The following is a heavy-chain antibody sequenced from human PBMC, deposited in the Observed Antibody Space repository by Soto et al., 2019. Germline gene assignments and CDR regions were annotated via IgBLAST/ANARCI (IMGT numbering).Heavy chain of an antibody. V-gene: IGHV4-30-2*01. D-gene: IGHD6-19*01. CDR1: GGSISSGGYS. Sequence: SETLSLTCAVSGGSISSGGYSWSWIRQPPGKGLEWIGYMYHSGSTYYNPSLKSRVAISIDRSKNQFSLKLSSVTAADMAVYYCARGLAVTGHYFDSWGLGTLVTVSS. CDR3: ARGLAVTGHYFDS. J-gene: IGHJ4*02. CDR2: MYHSGST.